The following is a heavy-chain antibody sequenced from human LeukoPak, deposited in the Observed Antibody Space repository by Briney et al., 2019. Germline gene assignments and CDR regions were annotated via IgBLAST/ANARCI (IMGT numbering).Heavy chain of an antibody. CDR1: GFTFSSSG. V-gene: IGHV3-23*01. CDR3: VKDRTGTYTLDY. J-gene: IGHJ4*02. D-gene: IGHD3-10*01. Sequence: GGSLRLSCAASGFTFSSSGMSWVRQAPGKGLEWVSTISGRDTNTYYAHSVEGRFITSRDNSKNTLYLQMNSLRAEDTAVYYCVKDRTGTYTLDYWGQGTLVTVSS. CDR2: ISGRDTNT.